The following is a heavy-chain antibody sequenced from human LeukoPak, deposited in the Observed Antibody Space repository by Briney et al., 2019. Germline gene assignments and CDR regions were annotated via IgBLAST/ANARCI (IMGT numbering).Heavy chain of an antibody. Sequence: SSETLSLTCTVSGGSISSGGYYWSWVRQHPGKGLEWIGYIYYSGSTYYNPSLKSRFTISVDTSKHQFSLKLSSVTAADTAVYYCARDKYYGSGAFDIWGQGTMVTVSS. D-gene: IGHD3-10*01. CDR3: ARDKYYGSGAFDI. V-gene: IGHV4-31*03. CDR1: GGSISSGGYY. CDR2: IYYSGST. J-gene: IGHJ3*02.